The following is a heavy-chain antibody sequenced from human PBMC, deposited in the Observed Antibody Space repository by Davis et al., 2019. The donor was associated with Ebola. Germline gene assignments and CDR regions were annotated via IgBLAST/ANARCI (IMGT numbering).Heavy chain of an antibody. CDR3: AKGGSVYYYYGMDV. CDR2: ISGSGAST. Sequence: GGSLRLSCAASGFTFNSYAMSWVRQAPGKGLEWVSAISGSGASTYYADSVKGRFTISRDNSKNTLYLQMNSLRAEDTAVYYCAKGGSVYYYYGMDVWGQGTTVTASS. CDR1: GFTFNSYA. J-gene: IGHJ6*02. V-gene: IGHV3-23*01. D-gene: IGHD3-10*01.